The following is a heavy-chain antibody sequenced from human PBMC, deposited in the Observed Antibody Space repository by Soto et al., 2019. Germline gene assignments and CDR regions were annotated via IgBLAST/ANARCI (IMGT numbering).Heavy chain of an antibody. CDR1: GASVRSGGYY. V-gene: IGHV4-31*03. CDR3: AREMGACSDSSCYPGPYDS. D-gene: IGHD3-16*01. Sequence: QVQLQESGPGLVKPSQTLSLTCSVSGASVRSGGYYWSWIRQLPGKGLEWIGYIFDSGTTSYNPSLKSRLAISADTSKNQLSLMLTSVTAADSAMYYCAREMGACSDSSCYPGPYDSWGQGTLVTVSS. J-gene: IGHJ5*02. CDR2: IFDSGTT.